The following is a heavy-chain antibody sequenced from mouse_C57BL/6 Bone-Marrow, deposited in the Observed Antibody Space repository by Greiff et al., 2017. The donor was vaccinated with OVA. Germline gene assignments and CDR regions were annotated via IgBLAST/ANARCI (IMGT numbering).Heavy chain of an antibody. Sequence: VKLMESGAELVRPGASVTLSCKASGYTFTDYEMHWVKQTPVHGLEWIGAIDPETGGTAYNQKFKGKAILTADKSSSTAYMELRSLTSEDSAVYYCTRGGGYDGYSYFDVWGTGTTVTVSS. V-gene: IGHV1-15*01. CDR2: IDPETGGT. CDR1: GYTFTDYE. D-gene: IGHD2-3*01. J-gene: IGHJ1*03. CDR3: TRGGGYDGYSYFDV.